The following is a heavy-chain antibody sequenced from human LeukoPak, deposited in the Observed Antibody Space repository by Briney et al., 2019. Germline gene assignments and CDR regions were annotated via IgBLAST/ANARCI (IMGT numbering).Heavy chain of an antibody. V-gene: IGHV1-69*13. J-gene: IGHJ6*04. CDR2: IIPIFGTA. Sequence: GASVKVSCKASGGTFSSYAISWVRQAPGQGLEWMGGIIPIFGTANYAQKFQGRVTITADESTSTAYMELSSLRSEDTAVYYCARGGYCSSTSCPGSGYYYCGMDVWGKGTTVTVSS. CDR1: GGTFSSYA. D-gene: IGHD2-2*01. CDR3: ARGGYCSSTSCPGSGYYYCGMDV.